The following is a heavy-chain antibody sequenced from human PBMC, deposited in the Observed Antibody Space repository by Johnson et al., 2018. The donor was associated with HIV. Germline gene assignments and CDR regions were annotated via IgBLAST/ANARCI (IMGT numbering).Heavy chain of an antibody. J-gene: IGHJ3*02. CDR3: ARGPIADDAFDI. CDR1: GFTFSSYA. CDR2: ISYDGSNK. D-gene: IGHD3-16*02. V-gene: IGHV3-30*04. Sequence: QVQLVESGGGVVQPGRSPRLSCAASGFTFSSYAMHWVRQAPGKGLEWVAVISYDGSNKYYADSVKGRFTISRDNSKNTLYLQMNSLRAEDTAVYFCARGPIADDAFDIWGQGTMVTVSS.